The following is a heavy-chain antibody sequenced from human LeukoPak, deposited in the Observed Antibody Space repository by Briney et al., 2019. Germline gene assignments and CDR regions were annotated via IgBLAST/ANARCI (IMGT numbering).Heavy chain of an antibody. D-gene: IGHD1-26*01. CDR3: ARDRGVWWFDY. J-gene: IGHJ4*02. Sequence: PGRSLRLSCAASGFTFSSYSMIGARQGPGKGLEWVSSISSSSSYIYYADSVKGRFTISRDNAKNSLYLQMNSLRAEDTAVYYCARDRGVWWFDYWGQGTLVTVSS. CDR1: GFTFSSYS. CDR2: ISSSSSYI. V-gene: IGHV3-21*01.